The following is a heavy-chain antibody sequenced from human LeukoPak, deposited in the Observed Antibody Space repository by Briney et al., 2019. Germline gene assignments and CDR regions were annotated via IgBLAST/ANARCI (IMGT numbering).Heavy chain of an antibody. V-gene: IGHV1-18*01. D-gene: IGHD3-16*02. CDR1: GYTFTSYG. CDR3: ARVRYDYVWGSYRYTIDY. Sequence: ASVKVSCKASGYTFTSYGISWVRQAPGQGLEWMGWISAYNGNTNYAQKLQGRVTMTTDTSTSTAYMELRSLRSDDTAVYYCARVRYDYVWGSYRYTIDYWGQGTLVTVSS. CDR2: ISAYNGNT. J-gene: IGHJ4*02.